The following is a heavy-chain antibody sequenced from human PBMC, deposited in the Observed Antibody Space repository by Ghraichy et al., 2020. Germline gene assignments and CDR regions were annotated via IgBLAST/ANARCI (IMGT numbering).Heavy chain of an antibody. CDR1: GYTFTTYY. D-gene: IGHD6-6*01. CDR3: ARPRYSSSPDLYPASYLWN. Sequence: ASVKVSCKASGYTFTTYYIYWVRQVPGQGLEWMGVIDPSSTSTSYAQKFQGRVTMTRDTSTSTVYMELSSLRSEDTAVYYCARPRYSSSPDLYPASYLWNWGQGTLVTVSS. J-gene: IGHJ4*02. V-gene: IGHV1-46*01. CDR2: IDPSSTST.